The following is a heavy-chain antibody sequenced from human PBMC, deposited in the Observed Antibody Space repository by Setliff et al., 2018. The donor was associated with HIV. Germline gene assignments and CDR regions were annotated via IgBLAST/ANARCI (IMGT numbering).Heavy chain of an antibody. Sequence: ASVKVSCKASGYTFSTNAIHWVRQAPGQRLEWMGYINAGDDNTRYSQKFQGRVTITRDTSANTAYMELSSLRSEDTAVYYCARGSCGGCYLSDYWGQGTLVIVSS. V-gene: IGHV1-3*01. J-gene: IGHJ4*02. CDR1: GYTFSTNA. CDR2: INAGDDNT. CDR3: ARGSCGGCYLSDY. D-gene: IGHD2-15*01.